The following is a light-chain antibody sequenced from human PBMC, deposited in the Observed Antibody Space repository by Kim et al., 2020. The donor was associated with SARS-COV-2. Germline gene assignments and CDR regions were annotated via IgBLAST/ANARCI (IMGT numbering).Light chain of an antibody. CDR1: RPNVGNNY. CDR2: RTS. CDR3: LTWDDNLSGRV. V-gene: IGLV1-47*01. Sequence: QSVLTQPPSVSGTPGQTVTISCSGDRPNVGNNYIYWYQHLAGVAPKLLIYRTSLRPSGVPDRFSGSRSDTSASLTISGLRSEDEGDYYCLTWDDNLSGRVFGGGTQLTVL. J-gene: IGLJ3*02.